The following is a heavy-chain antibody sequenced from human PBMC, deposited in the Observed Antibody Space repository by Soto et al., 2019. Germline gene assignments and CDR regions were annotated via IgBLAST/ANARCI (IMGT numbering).Heavy chain of an antibody. CDR1: GFIVSSKY. CDR2: IYTGGST. CDR3: TTYTGYGMDV. J-gene: IGHJ6*02. Sequence: EVQMVETGGGLSQPGGSLRLSGAVSGFIVSSKYMTWVRQAPGKGLEWVSVIYTGGSTHYAYSARGRFTISRDSSKNTLYLQMNSLRAEDAAVYYCTTYTGYGMDVWGQGTTVTVSS. D-gene: IGHD3-16*01. V-gene: IGHV3-53*02.